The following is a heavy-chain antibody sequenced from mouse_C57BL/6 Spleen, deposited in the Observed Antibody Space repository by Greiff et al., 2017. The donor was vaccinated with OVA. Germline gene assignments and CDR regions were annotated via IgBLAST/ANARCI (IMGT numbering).Heavy chain of an antibody. D-gene: IGHD4-1*01. Sequence: EVQLVESGEGLVKPGGSLKLSCAASGFTFSSYAMSWVRQTPEKRLEWVAYISSGGDYIYYADPVKGRFTISRDNARNTLYLQVSSLKSDDTAMDYCTRTGTRGYVDYWGQGTTLTVSS. CDR1: GFTFSSYA. CDR2: ISSGGDYI. V-gene: IGHV5-9-1*02. J-gene: IGHJ2*01. CDR3: TRTGTRGYVDY.